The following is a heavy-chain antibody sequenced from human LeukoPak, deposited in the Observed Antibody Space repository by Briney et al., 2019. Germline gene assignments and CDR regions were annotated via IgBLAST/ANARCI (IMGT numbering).Heavy chain of an antibody. V-gene: IGHV3-21*01. Sequence: GGSLRLPCAASGFTFSSYSMNWVRQAPGKGLEWVSSISSSSSYIYYADSVKGRFTISRDNAKNSLYLQMNSLRAEDTAVYYCARDWVRTSGWFDPWGQGTLVTVSS. CDR3: ARDWVRTSGWFDP. D-gene: IGHD2-2*01. CDR2: ISSSSSYI. CDR1: GFTFSSYS. J-gene: IGHJ5*02.